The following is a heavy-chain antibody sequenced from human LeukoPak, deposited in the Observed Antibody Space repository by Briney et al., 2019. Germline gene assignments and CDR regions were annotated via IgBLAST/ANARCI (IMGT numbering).Heavy chain of an antibody. CDR3: ARLPYSGSYGY. Sequence: ASVKVSCKASGYTFTSYYMHWVRQATGQGLEWMGIINPSGGSTSYAQKFQGRVTMTRDMSTSTVYMELSSLRSEDTAVYYCARLPYSGSYGYWGQGTLVTVSS. J-gene: IGHJ4*02. V-gene: IGHV1-46*01. D-gene: IGHD1-26*01. CDR1: GYTFTSYY. CDR2: INPSGGST.